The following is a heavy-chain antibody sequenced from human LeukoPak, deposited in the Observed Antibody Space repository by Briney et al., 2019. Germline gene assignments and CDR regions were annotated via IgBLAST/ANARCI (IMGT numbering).Heavy chain of an antibody. Sequence: GRSLRLSCAASGFTFSSYGMHWVRQAPGKGLEWVAVISYDGSNKYYADSVKGRFTISRDNSKNTLYLQMNSLRAEDTAVYYCAKDFSGYYDYWGQGTLATVSS. V-gene: IGHV3-30*18. CDR1: GFTFSSYG. CDR3: AKDFSGYYDY. D-gene: IGHD3-22*01. J-gene: IGHJ4*02. CDR2: ISYDGSNK.